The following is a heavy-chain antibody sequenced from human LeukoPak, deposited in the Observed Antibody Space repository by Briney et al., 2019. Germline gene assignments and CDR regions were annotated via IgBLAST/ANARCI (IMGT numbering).Heavy chain of an antibody. CDR2: IYYSGST. CDR3: ASHSLYDSSGYYISY. Sequence: SETLSLTCTVSGGSISSYYWSWIRQPPGKGLEWIGYIYYSGSTNYNPSLKSRVTISVDTSKNQFSLRLSSVTAADTAVYYCASHSLYDSSGYYISYWGQGTLVTVSS. V-gene: IGHV4-59*01. CDR1: GGSISSYY. J-gene: IGHJ4*02. D-gene: IGHD3-22*01.